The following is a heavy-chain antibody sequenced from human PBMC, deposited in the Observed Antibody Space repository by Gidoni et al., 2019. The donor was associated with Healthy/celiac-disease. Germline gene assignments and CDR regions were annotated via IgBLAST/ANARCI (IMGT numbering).Heavy chain of an antibody. CDR2: ISAYNGNT. CDR3: ARVVRAAAADY. Sequence: QVPLVQSGAEVKKPGASVKVSCNASGSTFTSYGISWVRQAPGQGLEWMGWISAYNGNTNDAQKLQGRVTRTTDTSTSTAYMELRSMRSDDTAVYYCARVVRAAAADYWGQGTLVTVSS. D-gene: IGHD6-13*01. V-gene: IGHV1-18*01. J-gene: IGHJ4*02. CDR1: GSTFTSYG.